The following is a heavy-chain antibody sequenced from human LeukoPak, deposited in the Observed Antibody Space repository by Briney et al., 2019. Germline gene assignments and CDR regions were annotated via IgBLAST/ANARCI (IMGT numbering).Heavy chain of an antibody. CDR3: ARRAGPLLASYYYYGMDV. D-gene: IGHD2-15*01. CDR1: GFTFSSYA. J-gene: IGHJ6*02. Sequence: PGGSLRLSCAASGFTFSSYAMYWVRQAPGKGLEWVAVISYDGSNKYYADSVKGRFTISRDNSKNTLYLQMNSLRAEDTAVYYCARRAGPLLASYYYYGMDVWGQGTTVTVSS. CDR2: ISYDGSNK. V-gene: IGHV3-30-3*01.